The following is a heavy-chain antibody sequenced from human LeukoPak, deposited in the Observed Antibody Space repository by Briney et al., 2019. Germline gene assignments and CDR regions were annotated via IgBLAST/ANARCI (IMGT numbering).Heavy chain of an antibody. CDR1: GFSVSDNY. V-gene: IGHV3-53*01. CDR2: IYSDGST. CDR3: ARDLAYSRLDY. J-gene: IGHJ4*02. Sequence: PGGSLRLSCAVSGFSVSDNYMTWVRQAPGKGLEWVSFIYSDGSTYFADSVKGRFTISRDNAENSLYLQMNSLRVEDTAFYYCARDLAYSRLDYWGQGMLVTVSS. D-gene: IGHD5-18*01.